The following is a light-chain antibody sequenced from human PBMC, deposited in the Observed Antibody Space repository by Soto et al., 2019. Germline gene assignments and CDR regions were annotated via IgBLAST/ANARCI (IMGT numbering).Light chain of an antibody. CDR2: DAS. J-gene: IGKJ5*01. CDR3: QQRSNWPIT. Sequence: SPATLSFPPGERATLSCRASQSVSSYLAWYQQKPGQAPRLLIYDASNRATGIPARFSGSGSGTDFTLTISNLEPEDFAVYYCQQRSNWPITFGQGTRLEIK. CDR1: QSVSSY. V-gene: IGKV3-11*01.